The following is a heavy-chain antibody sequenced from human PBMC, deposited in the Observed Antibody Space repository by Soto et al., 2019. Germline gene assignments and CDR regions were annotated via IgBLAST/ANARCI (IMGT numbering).Heavy chain of an antibody. J-gene: IGHJ6*02. CDR1: GFSFSSFG. CDR3: ARDPTTVANYYYYGMDV. CDR2: ISLDGITK. V-gene: IGHV3-30*03. Sequence: LSLSCAASGFSFSSFGMWWVRQAPFKGLGWLTSISLDGITKHYADSVKGRFTISRDNVKNSLYLQMNSLRAEDTAVYYCARDPTTVANYYYYGMDVWGQGTTVTVSS. D-gene: IGHD4-17*01.